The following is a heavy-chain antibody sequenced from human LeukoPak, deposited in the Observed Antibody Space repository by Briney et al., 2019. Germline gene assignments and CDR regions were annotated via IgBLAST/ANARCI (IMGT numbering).Heavy chain of an antibody. V-gene: IGHV4-31*03. Sequence: SETLSLTCTVSGGSISSGGYYWRWIRQHPGKGLEWIGYIYYSGSTYYNPSLKSRVTISVDTSKNQFSLKLSSVTAADTAVYYCARAPFTVGFDYWGQGTLVTVSS. CDR3: ARAPFTVGFDY. CDR1: GGSISSGGYY. J-gene: IGHJ4*02. CDR2: IYYSGST. D-gene: IGHD3-10*01.